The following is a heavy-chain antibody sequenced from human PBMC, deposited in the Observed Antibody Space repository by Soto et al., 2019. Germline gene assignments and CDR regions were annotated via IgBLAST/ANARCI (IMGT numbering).Heavy chain of an antibody. CDR1: GGTLSGYY. CDR3: ARGQRFSDWFDP. CDR2: IYSSGST. D-gene: IGHD3-3*01. J-gene: IGHJ5*02. V-gene: IGHV4-4*07. Sequence: SETLSLTCTVTGGTLSGYYWTWIRQSAGGGLEWIGRIYSSGSTNYNPSLKSRVTISLDTSMSHFSLRLRSVSAADTAVYYCARGQRFSDWFDPWGQGTLVTVYS.